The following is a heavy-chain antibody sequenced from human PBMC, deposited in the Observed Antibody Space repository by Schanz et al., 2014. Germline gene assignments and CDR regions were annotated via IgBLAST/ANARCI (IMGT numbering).Heavy chain of an antibody. V-gene: IGHV3-30*18. D-gene: IGHD5-12*01. Sequence: QVQLVESGGGVVQPGRSLRLSCAASGFNFSNYDIHWVRQAPGKGLEWVALIYYNGTNKYYADSVKGRFTISRDNSQNTLYRQMNTRRTEDTAVYYCAKELNRRGGQTNFYYYYGMDVWGQGTTGTVSS. CDR3: AKELNRRGGQTNFYYYYGMDV. CDR2: IYYNGTNK. J-gene: IGHJ6*02. CDR1: GFNFSNYD.